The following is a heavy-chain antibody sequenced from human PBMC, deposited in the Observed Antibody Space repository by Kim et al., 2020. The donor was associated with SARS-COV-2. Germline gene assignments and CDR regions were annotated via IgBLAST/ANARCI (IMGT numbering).Heavy chain of an antibody. CDR1: GFTFSSYS. Sequence: GGSLRLSCAASGFTFSSYSMNWVRQAPGKGLEWVSYISSSSSTIYYADSVKGRFTISRDNAKNSLYLQMNSLRDEDTAVYYCARGENDYGDYTLDYWGQGTLVTVSS. V-gene: IGHV3-48*02. D-gene: IGHD4-17*01. J-gene: IGHJ4*02. CDR3: ARGENDYGDYTLDY. CDR2: ISSSSSTI.